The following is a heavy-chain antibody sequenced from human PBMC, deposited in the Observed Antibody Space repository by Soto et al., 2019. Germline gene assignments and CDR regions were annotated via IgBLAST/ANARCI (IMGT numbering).Heavy chain of an antibody. CDR3: ARHGGFTMIVPAVVDY. CDR1: GGSFSGYY. D-gene: IGHD3-22*01. J-gene: IGHJ4*02. Sequence: SETLSLTCAVYGGSFSGYYWSWIRQPPGKGLEWIGEINHSGSTNYNPSLKSRVTISVDTSKNQFSLKLSSVTAADTAVYYCARHGGFTMIVPAVVDYWGQGTLVTVSS. CDR2: INHSGST. V-gene: IGHV4-34*01.